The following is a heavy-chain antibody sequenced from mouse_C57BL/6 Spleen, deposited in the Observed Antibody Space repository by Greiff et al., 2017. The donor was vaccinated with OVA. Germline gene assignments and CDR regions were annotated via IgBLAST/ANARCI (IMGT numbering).Heavy chain of an antibody. CDR3: ARRDPDY. CDR2: IYPGDGDT. CDR1: GYAFSRYW. V-gene: IGHV1-80*01. J-gene: IGHJ2*01. Sequence: QVQLQQSGAELVKPGASVKISCKASGYAFSRYWMNWVKQRPGQGLEWIGQIYPGDGDTNYNGKFQGKATLTADKSSSTAYMQLSSLTSEDSAVYFCARRDPDYWGQGTTLTVSS.